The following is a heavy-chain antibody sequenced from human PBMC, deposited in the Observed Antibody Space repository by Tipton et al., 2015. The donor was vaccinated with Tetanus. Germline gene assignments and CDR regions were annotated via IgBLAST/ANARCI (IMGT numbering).Heavy chain of an antibody. CDR3: ARTSGYLYSSY. D-gene: IGHD3-3*01. J-gene: IGHJ1*01. CDR2: IDYFGTT. CDR1: GGSISTYH. Sequence: TLSLTCTVSGGSISTYHWNWIRQFPGKGLEWIAYIDYFGTTKYNPSLKSRVAMSVDTSKNQLSLKLSSVTSADTAVYYCARTSGYLYSSYWGQGTLVTVSS. V-gene: IGHV4-59*01.